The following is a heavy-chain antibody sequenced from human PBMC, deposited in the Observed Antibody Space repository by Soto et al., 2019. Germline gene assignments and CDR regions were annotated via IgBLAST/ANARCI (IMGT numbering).Heavy chain of an antibody. CDR3: AREIYDSSGYPTILFDY. D-gene: IGHD3-22*01. V-gene: IGHV4-61*01. CDR2: IYYSGST. J-gene: IGHJ4*02. Sequence: SETLSLTCTVSGGSVSSGSYYWSWIRQPPGKGLEWIGYIYYSGSTNYNPSLKSRVTISVDTSKNQFSLKLSSVTAADTAVYYCAREIYDSSGYPTILFDYWGQGTLVTVSS. CDR1: GGSVSSGSYY.